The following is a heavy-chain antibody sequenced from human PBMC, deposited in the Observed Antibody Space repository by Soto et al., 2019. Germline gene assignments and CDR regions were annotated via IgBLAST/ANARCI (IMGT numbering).Heavy chain of an antibody. Sequence: GASVKVSCKASGGTFSSYTISWVRQAPGQGLEWMGRIIPILGIANYAQKFQGRVTITADKSTSTAYMELSSLRSEDTDVYYYAREVRGEGVTMVRGLVDYYYYGMDVWGQGTTVTVSS. V-gene: IGHV1-69*04. CDR1: GGTFSSYT. CDR3: AREVRGEGVTMVRGLVDYYYYGMDV. J-gene: IGHJ6*02. D-gene: IGHD3-10*01. CDR2: IIPILGIA.